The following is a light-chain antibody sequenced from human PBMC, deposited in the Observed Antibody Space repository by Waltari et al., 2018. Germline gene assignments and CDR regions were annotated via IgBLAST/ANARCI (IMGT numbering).Light chain of an antibody. V-gene: IGLV2-14*01. J-gene: IGLJ1*01. CDR3: GSFSSSVAPHYV. CDR1: SNDIGGYNY. CDR2: DVT. Sequence: QSALTQPASLSGSPGQSITISCTGTSNDIGGYNYVPWYQQSPGRAPKLLIYDVTKRPSAISHRFSTSKSGNTASLTISGLQTEDEGDYYCGSFSSSVAPHYVLGPGTSVIVL.